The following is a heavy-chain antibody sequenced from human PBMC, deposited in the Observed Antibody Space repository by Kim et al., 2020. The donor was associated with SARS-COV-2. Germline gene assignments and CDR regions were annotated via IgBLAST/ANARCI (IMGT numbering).Heavy chain of an antibody. CDR1: GLSVSTNY. J-gene: IGHJ4*02. D-gene: IGHD5-12*01. Sequence: GGSLRLSCAASGLSVSTNYMGWVRQGPQKSLEWVSNIYTDGRTYYADSVRGRFTISRDNSKNTVYLQMNSLRDEDTAVYYCSKVDTATSGGRRPFDYWGQGAPVTVSS. V-gene: IGHV3-66*02. CDR2: IYTDGRT. CDR3: SKVDTATSGGRRPFDY.